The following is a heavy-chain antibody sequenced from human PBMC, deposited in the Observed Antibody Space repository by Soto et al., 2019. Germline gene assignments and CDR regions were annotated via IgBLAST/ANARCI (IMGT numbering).Heavy chain of an antibody. D-gene: IGHD7-27*01. V-gene: IGHV4-38-2*01. J-gene: IGHJ5*02. CDR1: GEYISNGYF. CDR3: ARLFVANWRFDP. Sequence: NPSETLSLTCDVSGEYISNGYFWAWIRQPPGKGLEWIGSIFYDASTYDNPSLKSRVTMSVDTSTNQFSLRLKSVTAADTAVYYCARLFVANWRFDPWGQGSLVTVSS. CDR2: IFYDAST.